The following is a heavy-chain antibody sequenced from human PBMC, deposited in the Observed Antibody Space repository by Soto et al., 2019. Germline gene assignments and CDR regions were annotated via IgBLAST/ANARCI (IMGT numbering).Heavy chain of an antibody. V-gene: IGHV1-18*01. D-gene: IGHD1-26*01. CDR2: ISAYNGNT. CDR3: ERVVGARGSRFDP. J-gene: IGHJ5*02. CDR1: GYTFTSYG. Sequence: QVQLVQSGAEVKKPGASVKVSCKASGYTFTSYGISWVRQAPGQGLEWMGRISAYNGNTNYAQNLQGRVTMTTDTSTSTAYRELGRLRSAEPAGYYRERVVGARGSRFDPWGKGTLVTVSS.